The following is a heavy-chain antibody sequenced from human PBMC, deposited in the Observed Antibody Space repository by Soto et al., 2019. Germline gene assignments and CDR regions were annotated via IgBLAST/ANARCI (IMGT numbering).Heavy chain of an antibody. V-gene: IGHV1-69*02. CDR2: IIPSLGVA. CDR1: GGTFSNYT. J-gene: IGHJ4*02. D-gene: IGHD3-10*01. Sequence: QVQLVQSGAEVKKPGSSVKVSCMASGGTFSNYTISWVRQAPGQGLEWMGRIIPSLGVANYAQKFQGRVTINADKSTSTGYMELSSLRSEDTAVYYCAAMVRGVSHFDYWGQGTLVTVSS. CDR3: AAMVRGVSHFDY.